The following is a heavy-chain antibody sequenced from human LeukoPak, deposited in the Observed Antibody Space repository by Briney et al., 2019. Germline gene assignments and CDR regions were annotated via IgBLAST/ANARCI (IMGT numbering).Heavy chain of an antibody. CDR1: GYTFNNHY. D-gene: IGHD6-19*01. CDR3: ARQGTYSSAIGMGY. Sequence: ASVKVSCKASGYTFNNHYMYWVRQAPGQGLEWMGVINPSGGSTSYAQKFQGRVTMTRDTSTRTVYMEVNSLRSEDTAVYYCARQGTYSSAIGMGYWGQGTLVSVSS. V-gene: IGHV1-46*02. CDR2: INPSGGST. J-gene: IGHJ4*02.